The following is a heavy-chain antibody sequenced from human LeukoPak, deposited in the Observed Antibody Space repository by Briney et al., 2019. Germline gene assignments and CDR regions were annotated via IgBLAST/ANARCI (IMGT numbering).Heavy chain of an antibody. CDR3: AKDMAVYYDFWSGYLSG. V-gene: IGHV3-48*03. CDR2: ISSSGKRGSSI. D-gene: IGHD3-3*01. Sequence: PGGSLRLSCEASGFTLSSSEVNWVRQAPGKGLEWVSFISSSGKRGSSIYYADSVKGRFTISRDNAKNSLHLEMNSLRAEDTAVYYCAKDMAVYYDFWSGYLSGGGQGTLVTVSS. J-gene: IGHJ4*02. CDR1: GFTLSSSE.